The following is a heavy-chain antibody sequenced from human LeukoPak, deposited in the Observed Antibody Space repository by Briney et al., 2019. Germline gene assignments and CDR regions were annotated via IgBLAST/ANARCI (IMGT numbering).Heavy chain of an antibody. J-gene: IGHJ4*02. Sequence: SETLSLTCAVYGGSFSGYYWSWIRQPPGKGLEWIGEINHSGSTNYNPSLKSRVTISVDTSKNQFSLKLSSVTAADTAVYYCARHEWFGVLFDYWGQGTLVTVSS. D-gene: IGHD3-10*01. CDR2: INHSGST. CDR1: GGSFSGYY. CDR3: ARHEWFGVLFDY. V-gene: IGHV4-34*01.